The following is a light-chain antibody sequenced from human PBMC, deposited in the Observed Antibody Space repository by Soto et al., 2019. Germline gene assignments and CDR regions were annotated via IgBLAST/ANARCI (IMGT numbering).Light chain of an antibody. CDR2: DAS. CDR3: HQYDNLPRT. CDR1: QDISNY. J-gene: IGKJ2*01. V-gene: IGKV1-33*01. Sequence: DIQMTQSPSSLSASVGDRVTITCQASQDISNYLNWYQQKPGKAPQLLIYDASNLETGVPSRFSGSGSGTDFTFTISSLQPEDIATYYCHQYDNLPRTFGQGTKLEIK.